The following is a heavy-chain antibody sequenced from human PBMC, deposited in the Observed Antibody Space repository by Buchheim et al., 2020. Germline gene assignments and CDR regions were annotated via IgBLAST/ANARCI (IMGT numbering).Heavy chain of an antibody. CDR2: ITPIFGTA. CDR3: AIGATTDNIYFSYCMDV. D-gene: IGHD3-16*01. V-gene: IGHV1-69*01. J-gene: IGHJ6*03. CDR1: GGSFSSSA. Sequence: QVQLVQSGAEVKRPGSSVRVSCKASGGSFSSSAINWVRQAPGQGLEWLGGITPIFGTANYAQKFQGRVTITADESTSTAYMALSSLRSEDTAVYFCAIGATTDNIYFSYCMDVWGNGTT.